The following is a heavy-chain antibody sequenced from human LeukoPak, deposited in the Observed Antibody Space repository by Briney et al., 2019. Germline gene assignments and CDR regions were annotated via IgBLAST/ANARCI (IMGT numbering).Heavy chain of an antibody. CDR2: ISSTGSTT. J-gene: IGHJ6*03. CDR1: GFNFSNYE. Sequence: GGSLRLSCAASGFNFSNYEMNWVRQAPGKGLEWLSYISSTGSTTYYADSVKGRFTISRDNAKNSLYLQMNSLRAEDTAVYNCAKGDFYGSGRDYYYYMDVWGKGTTVTISS. V-gene: IGHV3-48*03. D-gene: IGHD3-10*01. CDR3: AKGDFYGSGRDYYYYMDV.